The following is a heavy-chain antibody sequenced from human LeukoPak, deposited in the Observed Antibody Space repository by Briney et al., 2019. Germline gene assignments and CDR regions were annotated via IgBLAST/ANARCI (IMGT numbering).Heavy chain of an antibody. CDR2: LYSGGRI. J-gene: IGHJ4*02. CDR3: ARGPGTFDY. V-gene: IGHV3-66*01. Sequence: GGSLRLSCAVSGFTVSSNYMSWVRQAPGKGLEWVSVLYSGGRIHYADSVKGRFIISRNNSKNTLYLQMNSLRAGDTAVYYCARGPGTFDYWGQGTLVTVSS. CDR1: GFTVSSNY. D-gene: IGHD1-1*01.